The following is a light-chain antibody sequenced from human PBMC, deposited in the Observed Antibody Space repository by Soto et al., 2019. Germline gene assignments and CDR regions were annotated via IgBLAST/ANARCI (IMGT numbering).Light chain of an antibody. CDR1: SSNIGGNS. CDR2: DDN. CDR3: GSWDSSLSAYV. Sequence: VLTQPPSVSAAPGQKVTISCSGGSSNIGGNSVSWYQQLPGTAPKLLIYDDNKRPSGIPDRFSGSKSGTSATLGITGFQTGDEADYYCGSWDSSLSAYVFGTGTKVTGL. J-gene: IGLJ1*01. V-gene: IGLV1-51*01.